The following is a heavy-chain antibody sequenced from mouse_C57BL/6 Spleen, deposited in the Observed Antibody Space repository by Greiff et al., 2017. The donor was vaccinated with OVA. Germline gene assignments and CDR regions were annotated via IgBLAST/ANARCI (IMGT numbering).Heavy chain of an antibody. D-gene: IGHD1-1*01. CDR2: IDPSDSYT. V-gene: IGHV1-69*01. Sequence: QVQLQQPGAELVMPGASVKLSCKASGYTFTSYWMHWVKQRPGQGLEWIGEIDPSDSYTNYNQTFKGKSTLTVDKSSSTAYMQLSSLTSEDSAVYYCARRHYGSRSMDYWGQGTSVTVSS. J-gene: IGHJ4*01. CDR1: GYTFTSYW. CDR3: ARRHYGSRSMDY.